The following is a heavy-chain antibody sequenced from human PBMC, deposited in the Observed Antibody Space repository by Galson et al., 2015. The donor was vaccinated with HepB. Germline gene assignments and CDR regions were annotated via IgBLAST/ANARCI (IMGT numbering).Heavy chain of an antibody. D-gene: IGHD3-22*01. CDR2: ISTYTGDT. Sequence: SVKVSCKASGYTFTSYGISWVRQAPGQGLEWMGRISTYTGDTNYAKKLQGRVTMTIDTSTSTAYMDVRSLRSDDTAVYYCARAGSGYDLHFDYWGQGTLVTVSS. V-gene: IGHV1-18*01. J-gene: IGHJ4*02. CDR1: GYTFTSYG. CDR3: ARAGSGYDLHFDY.